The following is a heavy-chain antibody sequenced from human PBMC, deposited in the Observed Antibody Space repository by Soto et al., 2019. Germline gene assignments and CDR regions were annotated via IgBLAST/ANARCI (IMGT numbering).Heavy chain of an antibody. CDR2: ISYDGSNK. J-gene: IGHJ4*02. V-gene: IGHV3-30-3*01. Sequence: GGSLRLCCAASGFTFSSYAMHWVRQAPGKGLEWVAVISYDGSNKYYADSVKGRFTISRDNSKNTLYLQMNSLRAEDTAVYYCARGPVAGTGLFWPDYWGQGTLVTVSS. CDR1: GFTFSSYA. CDR3: ARGPVAGTGLFWPDY. D-gene: IGHD6-19*01.